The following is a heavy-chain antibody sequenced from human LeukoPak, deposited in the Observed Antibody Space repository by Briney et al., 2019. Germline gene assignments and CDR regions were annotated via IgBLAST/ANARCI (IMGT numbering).Heavy chain of an antibody. J-gene: IGHJ6*02. CDR2: IWYDGSNK. CDR3: ARRSSGWLNYYYYGMDV. D-gene: IGHD6-19*01. Sequence: GSLRLSCAASGFTFSSYGMHWVRQAPGKGLEWVAVIWYDGSNKYYADSVKGRFTISRDNSKNTLYLQMNSLRAEDTAVYYCARRSSGWLNYYYYGMDVWGQGTTVTVSS. CDR1: GFTFSSYG. V-gene: IGHV3-33*01.